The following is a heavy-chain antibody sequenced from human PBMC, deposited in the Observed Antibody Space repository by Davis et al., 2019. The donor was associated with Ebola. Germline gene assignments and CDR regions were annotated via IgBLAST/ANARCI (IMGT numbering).Heavy chain of an antibody. CDR3: ARGYDFWSGYYPYYYYMDV. CDR1: GFTFSNFS. V-gene: IGHV3-48*04. J-gene: IGHJ6*03. Sequence: GESLKISCAASGFTFSNFSMDWVRQAPGKGLEWLSYIGSSSSSIYYADSVKGRFTISRDNAKNSLYLQMNSLRAEDTAVYYCARGYDFWSGYYPYYYYMDVWGKGTTVTVSS. CDR2: IGSSSSSI. D-gene: IGHD3-3*01.